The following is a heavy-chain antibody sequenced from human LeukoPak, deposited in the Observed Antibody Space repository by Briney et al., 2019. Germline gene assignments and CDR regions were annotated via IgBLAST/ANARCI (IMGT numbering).Heavy chain of an antibody. CDR1: GGSLSSHY. V-gene: IGHV4-59*08. CDR2: VSYSGYT. Sequence: PSETLSLTCAVSGGSLSSHYWNWIRQAAGTRLGWLGFVSYSGYTDYNPSLKSRITLSVDKSRNQFSLGLNSVTAADTAIYYCARRGPESGSSRGWYFDLWGRGTPVTVPS. D-gene: IGHD5-12*01. CDR3: ARRGPESGSSRGWYFDL. J-gene: IGHJ2*01.